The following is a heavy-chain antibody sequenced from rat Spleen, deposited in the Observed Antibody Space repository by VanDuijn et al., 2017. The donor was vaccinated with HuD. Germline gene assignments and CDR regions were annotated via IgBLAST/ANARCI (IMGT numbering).Heavy chain of an antibody. Sequence: QVQLMESGPGLVQPSETLSLTCTVSGFSLTNYNVHWVRQSPGKGLEWMGVMLSGGNSDYNSALKSRLIINRDTAKNQLFLNMNSLQSEDTATYYCAGQIYYYASFDYWGQGVMVTASS. V-gene: IGHV2-45*01. CDR3: AGQIYYYASFDY. CDR2: MLSGGNS. D-gene: IGHD1-12*01. CDR1: GFSLTNYN. J-gene: IGHJ2*01.